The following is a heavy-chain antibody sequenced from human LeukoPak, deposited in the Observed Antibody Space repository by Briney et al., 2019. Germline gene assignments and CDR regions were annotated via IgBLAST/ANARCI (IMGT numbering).Heavy chain of an antibody. V-gene: IGHV1-69*05. CDR2: IIPIFGTA. D-gene: IGHD3-22*01. Sequence: SVKVSSKASGGTFSSYAISWVRQAPGQGLEWMGGIIPIFGTANYAQKFQGRVTITTDESTSTAYMELSSLRSEDTAVYYCARVRYYDSSGPTVSLFDPWGQGTLVTVSS. J-gene: IGHJ5*02. CDR3: ARVRYYDSSGPTVSLFDP. CDR1: GGTFSSYA.